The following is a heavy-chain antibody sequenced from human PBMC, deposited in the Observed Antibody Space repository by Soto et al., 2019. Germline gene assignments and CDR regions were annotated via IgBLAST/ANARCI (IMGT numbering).Heavy chain of an antibody. V-gene: IGHV4-30-4*01. CDR3: ARVWLLGYCSGGSCYSLAFDI. CDR2: IYYSGST. J-gene: IGHJ3*02. CDR1: GGSISSGDYY. D-gene: IGHD2-15*01. Sequence: QVQLQESGPGLVKPSQTLSLTCTVSGGSISSGDYYWSWIRQPPGKGLEWIGYIYYSGSTYYNPYVKSRVTISVDTSKTEFSLKLSSGTAADTAVYYCARVWLLGYCSGGSCYSLAFDIWGQGTMVTVSS.